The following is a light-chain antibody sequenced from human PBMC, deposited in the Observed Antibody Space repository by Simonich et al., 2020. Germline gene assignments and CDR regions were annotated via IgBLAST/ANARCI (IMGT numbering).Light chain of an antibody. Sequence: DIQLTQSPSSMSASVGDRVTITCRESQSISSYVNWYQQKPGKAPKLLIYAASSLQSGVPSRCSGSGSGTDFTLTISSLQPEDFATDYCQQSYSTPLTFGGGTKVEIK. CDR3: QQSYSTPLT. CDR2: AAS. V-gene: IGKV1-39*01. CDR1: QSISSY. J-gene: IGKJ4*01.